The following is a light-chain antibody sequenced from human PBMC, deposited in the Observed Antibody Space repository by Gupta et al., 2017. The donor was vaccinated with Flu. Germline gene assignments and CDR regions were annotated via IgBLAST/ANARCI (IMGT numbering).Light chain of an antibody. J-gene: IGKJ2*01. V-gene: IGKV1-33*01. CDR3: QQFHTLPPT. CDR2: DAS. Sequence: PSSLSASVGDTVTITCQASQDIDTFLNWYQQIPGRAPKLLIFDASNLETGVPSRFSGSRSGTNFTLTINSLLPEDFATYFCQQFHTLPPTFGQGTRLDI. CDR1: QDIDTF.